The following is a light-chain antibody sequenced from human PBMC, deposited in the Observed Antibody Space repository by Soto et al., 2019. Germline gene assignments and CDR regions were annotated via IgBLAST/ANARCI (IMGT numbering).Light chain of an antibody. V-gene: IGLV2-14*01. J-gene: IGLJ2*01. CDR3: SSYRSTSTLEVL. CDR1: SSDVGNYNS. Sequence: QSALTQPASVSGSPGQSITISCSGASSDVGNYNSVSWYQQHPGKAPKLLIYDVSNRSSGVSYRFSGSKSGNTASLTISGLQADDEANYYCSSYRSTSTLEVLFGGGTKLTVL. CDR2: DVS.